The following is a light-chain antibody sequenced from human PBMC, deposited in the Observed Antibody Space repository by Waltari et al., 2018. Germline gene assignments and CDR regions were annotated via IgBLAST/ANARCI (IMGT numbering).Light chain of an antibody. Sequence: QQPGQGLRYLMKGNSDGGHSKGDGLPDRVSGSGSGAERNLTISSVQSEDDADYYCQTGGHGTWVFGGGTKLTVL. CDR2: GNSDGGH. CDR3: QTGGHGTWV. J-gene: IGLJ3*02. V-gene: IGLV4-69*02.